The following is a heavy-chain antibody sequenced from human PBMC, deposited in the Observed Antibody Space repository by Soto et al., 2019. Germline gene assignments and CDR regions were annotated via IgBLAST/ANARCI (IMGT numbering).Heavy chain of an antibody. V-gene: IGHV4-30-4*01. CDR1: RASIRSPDYC. D-gene: IGHD2-21*02. CDR2: VYYTGST. J-gene: IGHJ5*02. Sequence: SETVSLTGTVSRASIRSPDYCCICLPQAPGKGLEWVGYVYYTGSTYYNPSLMNRLTILVDTSKNQFSLKLTSVTAAETAVYYCVRTAREGAVAPHWFDRWGQGTQVNVSS. CDR3: VRTAREGAVAPHWFDR.